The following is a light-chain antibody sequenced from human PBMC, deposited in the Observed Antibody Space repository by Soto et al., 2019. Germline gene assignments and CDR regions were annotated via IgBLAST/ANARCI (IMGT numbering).Light chain of an antibody. V-gene: IGKV3-15*01. J-gene: IGKJ1*01. Sequence: EIVMTQSPATLSVSPGERATLSCRASQSVSSNLAWYQKKPGQAPRLLIYGATTRATGIPARFSGSGSGTEFSLTISSLHTEDFGVSYCDQYNNWPGTFGQGTQVDIK. CDR3: DQYNNWPGT. CDR1: QSVSSN. CDR2: GAT.